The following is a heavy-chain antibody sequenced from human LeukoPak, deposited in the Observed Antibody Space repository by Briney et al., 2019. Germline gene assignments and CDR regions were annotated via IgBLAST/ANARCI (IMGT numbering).Heavy chain of an antibody. CDR2: ISAYNGNT. Sequence: ASVKVSCKASGYTFTSYGISWVRRAPGQGLEWMGWISAYNGNTNYAQKLQGRVTMTTDTSTSTAYMELRSLRSDDTAVYYCARGTGRGYGGNSDAFDIWGQGTMVTVSS. V-gene: IGHV1-18*01. CDR1: GYTFTSYG. CDR3: ARGTGRGYGGNSDAFDI. J-gene: IGHJ3*02. D-gene: IGHD4-23*01.